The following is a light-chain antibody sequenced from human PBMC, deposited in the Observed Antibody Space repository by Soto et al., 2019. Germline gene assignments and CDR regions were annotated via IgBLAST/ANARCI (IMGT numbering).Light chain of an antibody. CDR2: AAS. CDR3: QQYYSYPLT. J-gene: IGKJ1*01. CDR1: QGISSY. Sequence: AIRMTQSPSSFSASTGDRVTITCRASQGISSYLAWYQQKPGKAPKLLIYAASTSQSGVPSRFSGSGPGTDFTLTISCLQSEDFATYYCQQYYSYPLTFGQGPKVQI. V-gene: IGKV1-8*01.